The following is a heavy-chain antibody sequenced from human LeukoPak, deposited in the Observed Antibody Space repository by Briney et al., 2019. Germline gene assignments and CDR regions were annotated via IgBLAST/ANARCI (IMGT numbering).Heavy chain of an antibody. CDR2: IIPIFGTA. V-gene: IGHV1-69*13. CDR3: ARDRHSSGWYSNDY. D-gene: IGHD6-19*01. CDR1: GYTFTTYG. J-gene: IGHJ4*02. Sequence: SVKVSCKASGYTFTTYGISWVRQAPGQGLEWMGGIIPIFGTANYAQKFQGRVTITADESTSTAYMELSSLRSEDTAVYYCARDRHSSGWYSNDYWGQGTLVTVSS.